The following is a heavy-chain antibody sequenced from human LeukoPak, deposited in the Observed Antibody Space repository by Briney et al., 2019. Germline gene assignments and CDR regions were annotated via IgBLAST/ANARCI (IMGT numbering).Heavy chain of an antibody. CDR3: ARAYPDSAGYYYSFDY. Sequence: GGSLRLSCAASGSTFSDYYVNWIRQAPGKGLEWVSYIDRSSSYINYADSVKGRFTISRDNARSSLYLHMNSLRAEDTAVYYCARAYPDSAGYYYSFDYWGRGTLVTVSS. V-gene: IGHV3-11*06. CDR1: GSTFSDYY. J-gene: IGHJ4*02. CDR2: IDRSSSYI. D-gene: IGHD3-22*01.